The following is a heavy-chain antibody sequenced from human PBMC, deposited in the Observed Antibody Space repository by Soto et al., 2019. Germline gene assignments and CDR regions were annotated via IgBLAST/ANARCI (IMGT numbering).Heavy chain of an antibody. Sequence: PSETLSLTCSVSSGSMSNYYWSWIRQPPGKGLEWIGYIYYSGSTNYNPSLKSRVTISVDTSKDQFSLKLSSVTTADTAVYYCAREKKKNGGLFDYGGKGPLVTVPS. J-gene: IGHJ4*02. CDR2: IYYSGST. D-gene: IGHD3-16*01. V-gene: IGHV4-59*01. CDR1: SGSMSNYY. CDR3: AREKKKNGGLFDY.